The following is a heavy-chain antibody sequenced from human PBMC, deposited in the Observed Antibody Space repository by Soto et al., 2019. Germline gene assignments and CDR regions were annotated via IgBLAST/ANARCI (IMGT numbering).Heavy chain of an antibody. V-gene: IGHV4-30-2*01. CDR2: IYHSGST. CDR1: GGSISSGGYS. J-gene: IGHJ5*02. CDR3: ARYGQLVRDWFDP. Sequence: SETLSLTCAVSGGSISSGGYSWSWIRQPPGKGLEWIGYIYHSGSTYYNPSLKSRVTISVDRSKNQFSLKLSSVTAADTAVYYCARYGQLVRDWFDPWGQGTLVTVSS. D-gene: IGHD6-13*01.